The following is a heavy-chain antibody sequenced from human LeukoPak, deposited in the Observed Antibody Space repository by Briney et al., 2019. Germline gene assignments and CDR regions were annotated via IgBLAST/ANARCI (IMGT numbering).Heavy chain of an antibody. J-gene: IGHJ4*02. V-gene: IGHV3-23*01. Sequence: PGGSLRLSCAASGFTFSSYAMSWVRQAPGKGLEWVSAISGSGGSTYYADSVKGRFTISRDNSKNTLYLQMNSLRAEDTAVYHCAREGGPGSARGYYDYWGQGTLVTASS. D-gene: IGHD6-25*01. CDR2: ISGSGGST. CDR3: AREGGPGSARGYYDY. CDR1: GFTFSSYA.